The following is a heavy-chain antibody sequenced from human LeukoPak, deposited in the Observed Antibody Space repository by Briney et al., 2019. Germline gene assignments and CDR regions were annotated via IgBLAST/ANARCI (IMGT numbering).Heavy chain of an antibody. CDR3: AKEVTSLDD. V-gene: IGHV3-30*18. D-gene: IGHD2-21*02. CDR2: VSYDGSNQ. Sequence: GGSLRLSCAASGFTFSSYGMDWVRQGPGQGLEWVALVSYDGSNQYYADSVKGRFTNSRDNSKNTLSMQMNSLRVEDTAVYYCAKEVTSLDDWGQGALVTVSS. CDR1: GFTFSSYG. J-gene: IGHJ4*02.